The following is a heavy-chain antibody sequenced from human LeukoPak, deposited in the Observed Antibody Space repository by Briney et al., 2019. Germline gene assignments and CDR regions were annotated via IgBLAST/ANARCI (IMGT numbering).Heavy chain of an antibody. CDR2: INSDGSST. CDR3: AKGDFDWLQGITLDD. Sequence: GGSLRLSCAASGFTFSSYWMHWVRQAPGKGLVWVSRINSDGSSTSYADSVKGRFTISRDNAKNTLYLQMHSLRAEDTAIYYCAKGDFDWLQGITLDDWGQGILVTVSS. D-gene: IGHD3-9*01. V-gene: IGHV3-74*01. J-gene: IGHJ4*02. CDR1: GFTFSSYW.